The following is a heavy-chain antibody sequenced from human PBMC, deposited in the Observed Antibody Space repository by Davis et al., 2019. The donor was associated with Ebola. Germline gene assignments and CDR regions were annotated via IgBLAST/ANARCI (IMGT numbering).Heavy chain of an antibody. CDR3: AKYKPAASFDY. V-gene: IGHV3-23*01. D-gene: IGHD2-2*01. CDR1: GFTFSNYA. J-gene: IGHJ4*02. CDR2: IMSNAGRT. Sequence: GESLKISCAVSGFTFSNYAMSWVRQAPGKGLEWVSGIMSNAGRTYYADSVKGRFTISRDNAKKSLYLQMNSLRAEDTAVYYCAKYKPAASFDYWGQGTLVTVSS.